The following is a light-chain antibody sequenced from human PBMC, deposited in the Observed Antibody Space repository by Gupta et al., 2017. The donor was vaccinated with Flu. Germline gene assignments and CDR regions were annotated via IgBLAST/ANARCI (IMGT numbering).Light chain of an antibody. J-gene: IGKJ2*01. CDR3: QQSYSSPQH. V-gene: IGKV1-39*01. Sequence: LQLTPSPSSLSASVGDRVTITCRASESISTYLHWSQQKPGRAPKLLISAASILRPGVPSRFSGSGAGTDFTVTISGLQPDDFAIYYCQQSYSSPQHFGQGTKLEI. CDR2: AAS. CDR1: ESISTY.